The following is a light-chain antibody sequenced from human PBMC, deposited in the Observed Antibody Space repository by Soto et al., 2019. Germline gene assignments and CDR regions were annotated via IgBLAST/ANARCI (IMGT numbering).Light chain of an antibody. CDR3: QHYNGY. Sequence: DDQMTQFPSTLSASVGDRVTITCRASQSIHTWLAWYQQKVGKAPKVLIYDASFLASGVPSRFSGSGSGTEFTLTISSLQPDDSATYYCQHYNGYFGQGTKLEIK. V-gene: IGKV1-5*01. CDR2: DAS. CDR1: QSIHTW. J-gene: IGKJ2*01.